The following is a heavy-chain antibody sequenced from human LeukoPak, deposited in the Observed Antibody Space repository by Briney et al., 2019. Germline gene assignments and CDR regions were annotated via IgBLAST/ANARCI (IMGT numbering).Heavy chain of an antibody. CDR3: ARAPGWGGPSYYFDY. J-gene: IGHJ4*02. CDR2: IYYSGST. CDR1: GGSISRSSYY. Sequence: SETLSLTCTVSGGSISRSSYYWGWIRQPPGKGLEWIRSIYYSGSTYYNPSLKSRVTISVDTSKNQFSLNLSSVTAADTAVYYCARAPGWGGPSYYFDYWGQGSLVTVSS. D-gene: IGHD3-16*01. V-gene: IGHV4-39*07.